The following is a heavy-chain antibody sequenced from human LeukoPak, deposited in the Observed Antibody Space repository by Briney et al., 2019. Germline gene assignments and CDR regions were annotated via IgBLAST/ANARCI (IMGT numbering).Heavy chain of an antibody. CDR2: ISAYNGNT. CDR1: GYTFTSYG. D-gene: IGHD1-20*01. J-gene: IGHJ3*02. Sequence: GASVKVSCKASGYTFTSYGISWVRQAPGQGLEWMGWISAYNGNTNYAQKLQGRVTMTTDTSTSTAYMELRSLRSDDTAVYYCVRDSLSITKTAAGDTFDIWGQGTMVTVSS. CDR3: VRDSLSITKTAAGDTFDI. V-gene: IGHV1-18*01.